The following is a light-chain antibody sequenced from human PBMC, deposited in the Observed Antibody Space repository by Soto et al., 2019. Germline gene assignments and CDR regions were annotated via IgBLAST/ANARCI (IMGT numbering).Light chain of an antibody. CDR3: QVWEATGDQVV. CDR2: YDS. V-gene: IGLV3-21*01. Sequence: SYELTQPPSVSVAPGETARISCGGNNVGSRSVHWYQQKPGQAPFLVIYYDSDRPSGIPERFSGSNSGNTATLILSRVEAGDEADYYCQVWEATGDQVVFGGGTKVTVL. CDR1: NVGSRS. J-gene: IGLJ2*01.